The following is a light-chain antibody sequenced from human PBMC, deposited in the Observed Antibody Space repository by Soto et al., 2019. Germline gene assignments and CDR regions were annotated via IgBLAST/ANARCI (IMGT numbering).Light chain of an antibody. J-gene: IGKJ4*01. CDR3: QQYENWPPLT. Sequence: EIVMTQSPAILSVSPGERVTLSCRASQSVNSNLAWYQQKPGQAPRLLIYRASTRATGVPARFSGSGSGTEFTLTISSLQSEDFAVYYCQQYENWPPLTFGGGTKVEIK. CDR2: RAS. CDR1: QSVNSN. V-gene: IGKV3-15*01.